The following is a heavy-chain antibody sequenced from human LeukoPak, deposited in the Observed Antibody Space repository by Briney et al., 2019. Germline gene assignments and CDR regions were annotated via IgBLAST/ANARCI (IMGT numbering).Heavy chain of an antibody. D-gene: IGHD1-1*01. V-gene: IGHV4-59*01. CDR1: GGSIRSYY. J-gene: IGHJ4*02. Sequence: SETLSLTCTVSGGSIRSYYWSWIRQPPGKGLEWIGCIYFIGSTNYNPSLKSRVTISVDTSKNQFSLKLSSVTAADTAVYYCARGRYNYGGAVGDYFDYWGQGTLVTVSS. CDR2: IYFIGST. CDR3: ARGRYNYGGAVGDYFDY.